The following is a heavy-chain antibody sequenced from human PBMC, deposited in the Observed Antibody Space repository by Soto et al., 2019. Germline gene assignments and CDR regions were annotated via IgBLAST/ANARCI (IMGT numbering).Heavy chain of an antibody. V-gene: IGHV1-18*01. CDR1: GYTFSNYG. CDR2: ISLYSDGT. Sequence: QVQLVQSGGEVKRPGASVKVSCKTSGYTFSNYGITWVRQAPGQPLEWLGWISLYSDGTNYAQKFQGRVSMTTDTSTTTAYMELRSLRSDDTAVYYCATWHEREHAFDVWGQGTTVTISS. D-gene: IGHD1-1*01. CDR3: ATWHEREHAFDV. J-gene: IGHJ3*01.